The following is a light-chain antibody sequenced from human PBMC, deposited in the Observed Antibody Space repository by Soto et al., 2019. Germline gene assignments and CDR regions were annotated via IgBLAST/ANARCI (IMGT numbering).Light chain of an antibody. V-gene: IGKV3-11*01. J-gene: IGKJ4*01. Sequence: EIVLTQSPGNLSLSPGERATLSCRASESVSTNLAWYQQKAGQAPRLLIYGASTRATGIPARFSGSGSGTDFTLTISSLEPEDFAVYYCQQRSNWPLTFGGGTKVDIK. CDR3: QQRSNWPLT. CDR2: GAS. CDR1: ESVSTN.